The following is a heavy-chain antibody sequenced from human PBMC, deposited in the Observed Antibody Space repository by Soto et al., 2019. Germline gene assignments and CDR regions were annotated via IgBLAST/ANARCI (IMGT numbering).Heavy chain of an antibody. CDR2: INPNSGGT. V-gene: IGHV1-2*02. Sequence: ASVKVSCKASGYTFAGYYMHWVRQAPGQGLEWMGWINPNSGGTNYAQKFQGRVTMTRDTSISTAYMELSRLRSDDTAVYYCARGAYYYDSSGTFDYWGQGTLVTVSS. CDR1: GYTFAGYY. J-gene: IGHJ4*02. D-gene: IGHD3-22*01. CDR3: ARGAYYYDSSGTFDY.